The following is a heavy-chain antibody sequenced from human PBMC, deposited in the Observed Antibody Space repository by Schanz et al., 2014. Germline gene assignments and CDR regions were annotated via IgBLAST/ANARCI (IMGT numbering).Heavy chain of an antibody. Sequence: QVQLQESGPGLVKPSQTLSLTCIVSGGSISSGTYYWSWLRRPAGKGLEWIGRIYTSGSTNYNPSLKSRVTIPLDASKNQFSLKRSAVTAADTAVYYCAREPLSGYNWFDPWGQGSLVTVSS. D-gene: IGHD6-25*01. CDR3: AREPLSGYNWFDP. CDR1: GGSISSGTYY. V-gene: IGHV4-61*02. J-gene: IGHJ5*02. CDR2: IYTSGST.